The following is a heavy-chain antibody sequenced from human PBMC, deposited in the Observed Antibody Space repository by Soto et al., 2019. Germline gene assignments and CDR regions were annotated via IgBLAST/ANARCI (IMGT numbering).Heavy chain of an antibody. D-gene: IGHD1-26*01. CDR3: ARWVGATSFDY. Sequence: ETLSLTCTVSGGSISSSSYYWSWIRQPPGKGLEWIGYIYYSGSTNYNPSLKSRVTISVDTSKNQFSLKLSSVTAADTAVYYCARWVGATSFDYWGQGTLVTVSS. J-gene: IGHJ4*02. CDR1: GGSISSSSYY. CDR2: IYYSGST. V-gene: IGHV4-61*01.